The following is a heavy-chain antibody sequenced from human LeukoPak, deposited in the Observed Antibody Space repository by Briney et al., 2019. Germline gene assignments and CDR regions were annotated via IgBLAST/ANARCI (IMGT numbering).Heavy chain of an antibody. CDR2: IIPIFGTA. D-gene: IGHD6-19*01. CDR1: GYTFTSYG. V-gene: IGHV1-69*13. J-gene: IGHJ4*02. CDR3: ARDVDGSGWYD. Sequence: GASVKVSCKASGYTFTSYGISWVRQAPGQGLEWMGGIIPIFGTANYAQKFQGRVTITADESTSTAYMELSSLRSEDTAVYYCARDVDGSGWYDWGQGTLVTVSS.